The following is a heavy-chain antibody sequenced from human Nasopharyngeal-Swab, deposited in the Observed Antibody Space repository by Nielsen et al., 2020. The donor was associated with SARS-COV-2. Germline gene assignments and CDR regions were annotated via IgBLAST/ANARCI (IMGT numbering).Heavy chain of an antibody. CDR1: GYVFTNYP. J-gene: IGHJ3*01. Sequence: ASVKVSCKASGYVFTNYPLHWVRQAPGQRLEWMGWINVANGNTKYSQNFQGRVTVTRDTSASTAYMELSSLRSEDTALFYCARGARAGNNGEYDAFDCWGQGTMVTVSS. D-gene: IGHD5-24*01. V-gene: IGHV1-3*01. CDR2: INVANGNT. CDR3: ARGARAGNNGEYDAFDC.